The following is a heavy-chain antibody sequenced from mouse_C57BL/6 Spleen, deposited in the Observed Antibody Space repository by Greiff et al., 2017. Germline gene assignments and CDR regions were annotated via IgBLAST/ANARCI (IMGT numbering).Heavy chain of an antibody. CDR2: IYPGSGNT. Sequence: VQLQQSGPELARPGASVTMSCKASGYTFTSYGISWVKQRTGQGLEWIGEIYPGSGNTYSTEKFQGKATLTADKSSSTAYMKRRSLTSEDSAVYFCARGSYYYGNYVWFAYWGQGTLVTVSA. V-gene: IGHV1-81*01. D-gene: IGHD2-1*01. CDR3: ARGSYYYGNYVWFAY. J-gene: IGHJ3*01. CDR1: GYTFTSYG.